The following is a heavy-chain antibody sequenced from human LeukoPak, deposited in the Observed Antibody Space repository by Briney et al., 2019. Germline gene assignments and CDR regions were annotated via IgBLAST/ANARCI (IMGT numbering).Heavy chain of an antibody. J-gene: IGHJ5*02. Sequence: SGTLSLTCAVSGGSISSSNWWSWVRQPPGKGLEWIGEIYHSGSTNYNPSLKSRVTISVDTSKNQFSLKLSSVTAADTAVYYCAREAVGAYNWFDPWGQGTLVTVSS. CDR2: IYHSGST. CDR1: GGSISSSNW. V-gene: IGHV4-4*02. CDR3: AREAVGAYNWFDP. D-gene: IGHD6-25*01.